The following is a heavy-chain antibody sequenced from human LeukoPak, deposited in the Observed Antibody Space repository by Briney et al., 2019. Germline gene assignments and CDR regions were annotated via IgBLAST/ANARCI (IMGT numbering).Heavy chain of an antibody. CDR1: GYTFTSYG. D-gene: IGHD4-11*01. J-gene: IGHJ4*02. CDR2: IIPIFGTA. CDR3: ASGLNPYSAFDY. V-gene: IGHV1-69*13. Sequence: GASVKVSCKASGYTFTSYGISWVRQAPGQGLEWMGGIIPIFGTANYAQKFQGRVTITADESTSTAYMELSSLRSEDTAVYYCASGLNPYSAFDYWGQGTLVTVSS.